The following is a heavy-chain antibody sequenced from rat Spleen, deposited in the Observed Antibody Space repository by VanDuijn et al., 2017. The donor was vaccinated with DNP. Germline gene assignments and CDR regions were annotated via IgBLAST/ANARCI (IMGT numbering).Heavy chain of an antibody. Sequence: EVQLVGSGGGLVQPGGSLKLSCAASGFTFSDYNMAWVRQAPRKGLEWVTTIGYDGSTTYYRDSVKGRFTISRDDATDTLYLQMDSLRSEDTATYYCARVGEGRFAYWGQGTLVTVSS. CDR1: GFTFSDYN. CDR2: IGYDGSTT. J-gene: IGHJ3*01. V-gene: IGHV5-7*01. CDR3: ARVGEGRFAY. D-gene: IGHD1-11*01.